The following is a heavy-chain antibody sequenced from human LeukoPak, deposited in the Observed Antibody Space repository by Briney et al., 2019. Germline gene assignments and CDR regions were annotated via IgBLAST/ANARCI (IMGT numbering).Heavy chain of an antibody. CDR3: ARHEYSGSYYGLSWFDP. CDR1: GGSISSSGYY. J-gene: IGHJ5*02. Sequence: SETLSLTCTVSGGSISSSGYYWGWIRQPPGKGLEWIASIYYSGSTYYNPSLKSRVTISVDTSKNQLSLKLSSLTAADTAVYYCARHEYSGSYYGLSWFDPWGQGTLITVSS. V-gene: IGHV4-39*01. CDR2: IYYSGST. D-gene: IGHD1-26*01.